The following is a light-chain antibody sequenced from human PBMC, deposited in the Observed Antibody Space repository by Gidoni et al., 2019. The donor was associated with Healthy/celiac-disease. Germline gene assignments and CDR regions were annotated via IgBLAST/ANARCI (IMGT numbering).Light chain of an antibody. CDR2: GAP. CDR3: QQYGSSYT. Sequence: EIVFTQSPGNLSLSTGERATLSCRASQSVSSSYLAWYQQKPGQAHRLLIYGAPSRATDIPDRFSCSGSGTDFTLTISRLDPEDFAVYYCQQYGSSYTFGQGTKLEIK. V-gene: IGKV3-20*01. CDR1: QSVSSSY. J-gene: IGKJ2*01.